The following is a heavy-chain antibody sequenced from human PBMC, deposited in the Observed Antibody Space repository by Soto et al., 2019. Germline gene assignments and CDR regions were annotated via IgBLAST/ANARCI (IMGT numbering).Heavy chain of an antibody. CDR3: AREENCSDGICYSEYFQR. J-gene: IGHJ1*01. CDR1: GYIFTAYS. D-gene: IGHD2-15*01. CDR2: VNPSGGST. Sequence: ASVKVSCKASGYIFTAYSMHWVRQAPGQGLEWMGVVNPSGGSTNYAQKFQGRITMTRDASTSTVYMDLSSLTSEDTAVYYCAREENCSDGICYSEYFQRWGQGTLVTVSS. V-gene: IGHV1-46*01.